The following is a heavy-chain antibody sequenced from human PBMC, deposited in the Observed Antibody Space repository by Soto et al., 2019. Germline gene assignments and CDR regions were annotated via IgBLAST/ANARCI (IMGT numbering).Heavy chain of an antibody. J-gene: IGHJ6*02. D-gene: IGHD3-10*01. Sequence: SETLSLTCSISGGSINGNNYSWGWIRQPPGRGLEWIGNTYSSGGAYYDSFFKSLASISVDTSKSQVFLKLTSVTDANTAIYYCTSTRGSAVYYYFYGLDVWGHGTAVTVSS. CDR2: TYSSGGA. V-gene: IGHV4-39*01. CDR1: GGSINGNNYS. CDR3: TSTRGSAVYYYFYGLDV.